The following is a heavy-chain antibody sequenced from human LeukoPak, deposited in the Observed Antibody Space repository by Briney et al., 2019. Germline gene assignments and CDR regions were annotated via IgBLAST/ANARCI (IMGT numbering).Heavy chain of an antibody. D-gene: IGHD5/OR15-5a*01. CDR2: INQDESVK. CDR1: GFTFTNYW. Sequence: QPGGSLRLSCAASGFTFTNYWMTWVRQAPGKGLEFVANINQDESVKNYVDSVKGRFTISRDNAENSLHLQMNSLRVEGTAVYYCARDPGSSAFDYWGQGTLVTVSS. CDR3: ARDPGSSAFDY. V-gene: IGHV3-7*01. J-gene: IGHJ4*02.